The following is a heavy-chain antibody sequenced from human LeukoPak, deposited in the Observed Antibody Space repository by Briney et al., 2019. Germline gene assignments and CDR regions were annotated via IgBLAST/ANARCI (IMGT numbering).Heavy chain of an antibody. V-gene: IGHV1-18*01. D-gene: IGHD3-16*02. J-gene: IGHJ3*02. Sequence: ASVKVSCKASGYTFTSYGISWVRQAPGQGLEWMGWISAYNGNTNYAQKLQGRVTMTTDTSTSTAYIELRSLRSDDTAVYYCASALYCEFSYDAFDIWGQGTMVTVSS. CDR1: GYTFTSYG. CDR3: ASALYCEFSYDAFDI. CDR2: ISAYNGNT.